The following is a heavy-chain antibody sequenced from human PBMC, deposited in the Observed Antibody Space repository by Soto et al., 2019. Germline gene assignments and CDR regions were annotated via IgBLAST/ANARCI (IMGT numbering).Heavy chain of an antibody. D-gene: IGHD3-22*01. Sequence: GESLKISCKGSGYNFATYWISWVRQKPGKGLEWMGRIDPSDSQTYYSPSFRGHVTISVTKSITTVFLQWSSLRASDTAMYYCARQIYDSDTGPNFQYYFDSWGQGTLVTVSS. CDR3: ARQIYDSDTGPNFQYYFDS. CDR1: GYNFATYW. J-gene: IGHJ4*02. CDR2: IDPSDSQT. V-gene: IGHV5-10-1*01.